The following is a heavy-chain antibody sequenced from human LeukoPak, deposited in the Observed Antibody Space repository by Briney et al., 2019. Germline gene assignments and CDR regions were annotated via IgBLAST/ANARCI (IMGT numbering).Heavy chain of an antibody. V-gene: IGHV1-2*06. J-gene: IGHJ6*03. CDR2: INPNSGGT. CDR1: GYTFIDYC. D-gene: IGHD1-20*01. Sequence: GASVKVSCKASGYTFIDYCIHWVRQAPGQGLEWMGRINPNSGGTNYAQKFQGRVTMTSDTPISTAYMELSRLRSDDTAVYYCASEYNWNDPAYYYYTDVWGKGTTVTVSS. CDR3: ASEYNWNDPAYYYYTDV.